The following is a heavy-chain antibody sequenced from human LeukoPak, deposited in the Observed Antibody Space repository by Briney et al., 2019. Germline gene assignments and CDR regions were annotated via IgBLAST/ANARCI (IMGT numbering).Heavy chain of an antibody. V-gene: IGHV1-2*02. CDR1: GYTFTGYY. CDR3: ARGVAYYYDSSGYLARVFDY. Sequence: ASVKVSCKASGYTFTGYYMHWVRQAPGQGLEWMGWINPNSGGTNYAQKFQGRVTMTRDTSISTAYMELSRLRSDDTAVYYRARGVAYYYDSSGYLARVFDYWGQGTLVTVSS. D-gene: IGHD3-22*01. J-gene: IGHJ4*02. CDR2: INPNSGGT.